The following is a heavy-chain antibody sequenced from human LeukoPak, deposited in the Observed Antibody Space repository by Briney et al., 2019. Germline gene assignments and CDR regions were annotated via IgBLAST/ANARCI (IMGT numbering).Heavy chain of an antibody. V-gene: IGHV4-30-4*08. Sequence: PSETLSLTCTVSGGSISSGDYYWSWIRQPPGKGLEWIGYIYYSGSTYYSPSLKSRVTISVDTSKNQFSLKLSSVPAADTAVYYCATRVFGSGWFDPWGQGTLVTVSS. D-gene: IGHD3-3*01. J-gene: IGHJ5*02. CDR3: ATRVFGSGWFDP. CDR2: IYYSGST. CDR1: GGSISSGDYY.